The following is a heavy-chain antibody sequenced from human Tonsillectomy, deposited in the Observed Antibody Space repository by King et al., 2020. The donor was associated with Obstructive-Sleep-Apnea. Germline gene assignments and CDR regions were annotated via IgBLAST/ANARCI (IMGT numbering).Heavy chain of an antibody. CDR2: ITPVYGTT. CDR1: GGTFNSHA. V-gene: IGHV1-69*01. D-gene: IGHD1-1*01. CDR3: ATWGTIGDGDPAEYFQY. J-gene: IGHJ1*01. Sequence: QVHLVQSGSEVKKPGSSVKVSCKASGGTFNSHAVTWVRQAPGQGLEWMGGITPVYGTTNFAQKFQGRVSSTADASRSTVYMELKSLRSEDTAVYYCATWGTIGDGDPAEYFQYWGQGTLVTVSS.